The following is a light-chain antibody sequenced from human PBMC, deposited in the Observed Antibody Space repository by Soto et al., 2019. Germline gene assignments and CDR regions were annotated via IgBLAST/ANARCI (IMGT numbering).Light chain of an antibody. CDR2: RVS. Sequence: DVVLTQSPLSLPVNFGQPASISCRSSKSLVYSDGNTHLSWFHQRPGQSTRRLIYRVSSRGSGVPDRFSGSGSGTDFTLEISRVEAEDVGIYFCTQGTHWPRTFGQGTKVEVK. CDR3: TQGTHWPRT. CDR1: KSLVYSDGNTH. J-gene: IGKJ1*01. V-gene: IGKV2-30*01.